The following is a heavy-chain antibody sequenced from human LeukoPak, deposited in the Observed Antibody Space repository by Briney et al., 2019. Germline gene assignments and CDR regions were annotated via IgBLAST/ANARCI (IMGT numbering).Heavy chain of an antibody. Sequence: GGTLRLSCAASEFTFDNYAISWVRQAPGKGLEWVSTISGSGGSTYYADSVKGRFTISRDNSKDTLYLQMNSLRAEDTAVYYCAKTGSGYYYFDYWGQGTLVTVSS. V-gene: IGHV3-23*01. CDR3: AKTGSGYYYFDY. J-gene: IGHJ4*02. D-gene: IGHD5-12*01. CDR2: ISGSGGST. CDR1: EFTFDNYA.